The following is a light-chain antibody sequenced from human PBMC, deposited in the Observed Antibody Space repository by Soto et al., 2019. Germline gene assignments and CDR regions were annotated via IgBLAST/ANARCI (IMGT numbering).Light chain of an antibody. CDR3: QQYNDNWT. CDR1: QSISSW. Sequence: DIQMTQSPSTLSASVGDRVTITCRASQSISSWLAWYQQKPGTAPKLLIYKASTLQSGVPSRFSGSGSGIEFTLTISSLQPDDSATYYCQQYNDNWTFGQGTK. CDR2: KAS. J-gene: IGKJ1*01. V-gene: IGKV1-5*03.